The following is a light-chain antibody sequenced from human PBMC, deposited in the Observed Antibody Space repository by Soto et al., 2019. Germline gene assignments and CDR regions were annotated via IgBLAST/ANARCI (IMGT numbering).Light chain of an antibody. Sequence: EIILTQSPASLSVSPGERATLSCRASQSVNNNLAWYQQKPGQAPRLLIYGASTRATGIPGRFRGSGSGTEFTLPISDLQSEDFAVYYCKQYNNVPPDTFGQGTELEIK. CDR3: KQYNNVPPDT. V-gene: IGKV3-15*01. CDR1: QSVNNN. CDR2: GAS. J-gene: IGKJ2*01.